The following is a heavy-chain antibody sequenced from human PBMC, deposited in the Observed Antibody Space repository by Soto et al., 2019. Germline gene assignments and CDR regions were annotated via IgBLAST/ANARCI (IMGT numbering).Heavy chain of an antibody. Sequence: GASVKVSCKASGGTFSSYAISWVRQAPGQGLEWMGGIIPIFGTANYAQKFQGRVTITADKSTSTAYMELSSLRSEDTAVYYCARGPSFCTNGVCYPLYFDYWGQGTLVTVSS. D-gene: IGHD2-8*01. J-gene: IGHJ4*02. V-gene: IGHV1-69*06. CDR2: IIPIFGTA. CDR3: ARGPSFCTNGVCYPLYFDY. CDR1: GGTFSSYA.